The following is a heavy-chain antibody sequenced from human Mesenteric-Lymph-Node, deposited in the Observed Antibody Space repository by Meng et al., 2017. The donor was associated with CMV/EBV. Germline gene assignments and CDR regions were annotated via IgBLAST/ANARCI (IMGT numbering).Heavy chain of an antibody. CDR3: TTLPAADTPDY. CDR2: ISYDGSNK. Sequence: GESLKISCAASGFTFSSYAMHWVRQAPGKGLEWVAVISYDGSNKYYADSVKGRFTISRDNSKNTLYLQMNSLKTEDTAVYYCTTLPAADTPDYWGQGTLVTVSS. V-gene: IGHV3-30*04. J-gene: IGHJ4*02. D-gene: IGHD2-2*01. CDR1: GFTFSSYA.